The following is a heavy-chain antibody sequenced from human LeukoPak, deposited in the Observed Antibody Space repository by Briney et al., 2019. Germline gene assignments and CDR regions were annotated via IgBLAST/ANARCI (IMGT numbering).Heavy chain of an antibody. CDR1: GYTFTSYY. CDR3: ARADVLLWFGELLSRPGAFDI. D-gene: IGHD3-10*01. CDR2: INPSGGST. J-gene: IGHJ3*02. Sequence: ASVKVSCKASGYTFTSYYMHWVRQAPGQGFEWMGIINPSGGSTSYAQKFQGRVTMTRDMSTSTVYMGLSSLRSEDTAVYYCARADVLLWFGELLSRPGAFDIWGQGTMVTVSS. V-gene: IGHV1-46*01.